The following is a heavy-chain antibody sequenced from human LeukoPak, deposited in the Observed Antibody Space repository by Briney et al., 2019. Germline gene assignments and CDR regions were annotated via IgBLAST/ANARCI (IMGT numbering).Heavy chain of an antibody. J-gene: IGHJ4*02. D-gene: IGHD6-13*01. CDR3: AKDRSDSSTWYAGSH. CDR2: ISGSGGST. CDR1: GFTFSSYA. Sequence: GGSLRLSCAASGFTFSSYAMCWVRQAPGKGLEWVSAISGSGGSTYYADSVKGRFTISRDNSKNTLYLQMNSLRAEDTAVYYCAKDRSDSSTWYAGSHWGQGTLVTVSS. V-gene: IGHV3-23*01.